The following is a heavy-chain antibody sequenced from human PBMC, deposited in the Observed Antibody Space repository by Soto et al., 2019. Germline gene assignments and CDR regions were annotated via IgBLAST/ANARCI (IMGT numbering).Heavy chain of an antibody. D-gene: IGHD3-3*01. CDR1: GFSLSTSGVG. Sequence: QITLKESGPTLVKPTQTLTLTCTFSGFSLSTSGVGVGWIRQPPGKALEWLALIYWNDDKRYSPSLKSRLTIPRDTSKNQVVLSMTNMDPVDTATYYCAHRPAYDFWTGSAYFDYWGQGTLVTVSS. J-gene: IGHJ4*02. CDR2: IYWNDDK. CDR3: AHRPAYDFWTGSAYFDY. V-gene: IGHV2-5*01.